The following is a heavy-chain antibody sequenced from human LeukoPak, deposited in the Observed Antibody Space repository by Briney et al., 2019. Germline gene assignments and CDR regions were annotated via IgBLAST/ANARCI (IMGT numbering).Heavy chain of an antibody. CDR1: GYTFTSYG. D-gene: IGHD3-22*01. CDR3: AAGYDSSGYSLRDYYYYGMDV. CDR2: ISAYNGNT. V-gene: IGHV1-18*01. Sequence: ASVKVSCKASGYTFTSYGISWVRQAPGQGLEWMGWISAYNGNTNYAQKFQERVTITRDMSTSTAYMELSSLRSEDTAVYYCAAGYDSSGYSLRDYYYYGMDVWGQGTTVTVSS. J-gene: IGHJ6*02.